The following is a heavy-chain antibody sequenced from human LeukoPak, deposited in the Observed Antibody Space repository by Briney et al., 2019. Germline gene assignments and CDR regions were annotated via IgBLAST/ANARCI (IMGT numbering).Heavy chain of an antibody. V-gene: IGHV1-18*04. CDR2: ISAYNGNT. CDR1: GSTFTDYY. CDR3: ARSKAPTYYYDSSGYYYAPLVY. Sequence: ASVKVSCKASGSTFTDYYMHWVRQAPGQGLEWMGWISAYNGNTNYAQKLQGRVTMTTDTSTSTAYMELRSLRSDDTAVYYCARSKAPTYYYDSSGYYYAPLVYWGQGTLVTVSS. D-gene: IGHD3-22*01. J-gene: IGHJ4*02.